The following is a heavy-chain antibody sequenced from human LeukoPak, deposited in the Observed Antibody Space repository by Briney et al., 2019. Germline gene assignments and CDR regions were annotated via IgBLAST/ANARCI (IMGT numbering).Heavy chain of an antibody. Sequence: GGSLRLSCAASGFTFSSYSMNWVRQAPGKGLEWVSSISSSSSYIYYADSVKGRFTISRDNAKNSLYLQMNSLRAEDTAVYYCAKVAVEWLLRYFDWSESPNHDAFDIWGQGTMVTVSS. V-gene: IGHV3-21*01. J-gene: IGHJ3*02. CDR2: ISSSSSYI. D-gene: IGHD3-9*01. CDR1: GFTFSSYS. CDR3: AKVAVEWLLRYFDWSESPNHDAFDI.